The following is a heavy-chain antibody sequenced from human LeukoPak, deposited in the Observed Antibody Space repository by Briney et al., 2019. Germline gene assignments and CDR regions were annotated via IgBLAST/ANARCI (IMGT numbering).Heavy chain of an antibody. CDR3: ATGATTFDY. CDR2: FSVSGGVT. CDR1: GFTLSNYA. J-gene: IGHJ4*02. Sequence: PGGSLRLSCSASGFTLSNYAMSWVRQAPGKGLEWVSGFSVSGGVTHYTDSVRGRFTMSRDTSKNTLYLQMNSLRAEDTAVYYCATGATTFDYWGQGTLVTVSS. V-gene: IGHV3-23*01. D-gene: IGHD1-26*01.